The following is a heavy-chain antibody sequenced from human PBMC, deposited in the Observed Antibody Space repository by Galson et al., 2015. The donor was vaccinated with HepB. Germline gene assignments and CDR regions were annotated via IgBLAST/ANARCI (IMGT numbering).Heavy chain of an antibody. Sequence: SETLSLTCTVSGGSISNTGYYWAWIRQPPGKSLEWIGSIYYGGSADYNPPLKSRVTISVDTSNNSFSLKLNSVTAADTAVYYCAIFPPTFGGTCYYCHNAADFWGQGTLVTVSA. CDR3: AIFPPTFGGTCYYCHNAADF. D-gene: IGHD2-15*01. J-gene: IGHJ3*01. CDR1: GGSISNTGYY. V-gene: IGHV4-39*02. CDR2: IYYGGSA.